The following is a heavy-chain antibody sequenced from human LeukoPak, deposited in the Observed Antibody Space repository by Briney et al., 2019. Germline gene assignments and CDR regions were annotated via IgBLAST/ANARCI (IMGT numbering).Heavy chain of an antibody. CDR1: GFTFSSYA. CDR3: AKGGSGWYKYDC. D-gene: IGHD6-19*01. Sequence: PGGSLRLSCAASGFTFSSYAMSWVRQSPGKGLEWVSAISCSGGTTYYADSVKGRFTISRDNSKNTLYLQMDSLRAEDTAVYYCAKGGSGWYKYDCWGQGTLVSVSS. J-gene: IGHJ4*02. V-gene: IGHV3-23*01. CDR2: ISCSGGTT.